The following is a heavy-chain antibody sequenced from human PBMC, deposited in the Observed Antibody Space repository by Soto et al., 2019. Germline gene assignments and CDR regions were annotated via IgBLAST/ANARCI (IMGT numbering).Heavy chain of an antibody. CDR1: GGPFSTYT. V-gene: IGHV1-69*02. CDR3: AKVHGGADAEGYYFDF. J-gene: IGHJ4*02. D-gene: IGHD3-16*01. CDR2: IIPILGVA. Sequence: QVQLVQSGAEVKKPGSSVKVSCKASGGPFSTYTISWVRQAPGQGLEWMGRIIPILGVANYAQKFQGRVSITADKSTTTAYMELSSLRSEDTAMYYCAKVHGGADAEGYYFDFWGQGTLVTVSS.